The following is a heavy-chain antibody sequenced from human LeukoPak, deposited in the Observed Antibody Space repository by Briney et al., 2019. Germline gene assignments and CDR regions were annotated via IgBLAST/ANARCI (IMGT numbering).Heavy chain of an antibody. CDR1: GGSISGYN. CDR2: INNSGST. V-gene: IGHV4-34*01. D-gene: IGHD6-13*01. J-gene: IGHJ5*02. Sequence: SSILSLTGAVDGGSISGYNWCLLHAPREKVEEWIGEINNSGSTNYTPSVKGRVTISVDTSKNTFSLELSYVTAADTAVYYCARGSSLVTAAGRRFDPWGQGTLVTVSS. CDR3: ARGSSLVTAAGRRFDP.